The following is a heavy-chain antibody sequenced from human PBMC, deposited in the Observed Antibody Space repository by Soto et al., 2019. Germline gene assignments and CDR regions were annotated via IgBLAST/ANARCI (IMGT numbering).Heavy chain of an antibody. D-gene: IGHD1-26*01. CDR2: IYYSGST. V-gene: IGHV4-59*01. CDR3: ARGERGSFDY. CDR1: GGSISSYY. Sequence: QVQLQESGPGLVKPSETLSLTCTVSGGSISSYYWSWIRQPPGKGLEWIGYIYYSGSTNYNPSLKTRVTKSLDTSKNNFSLKLSSVTAADTAVYYFARGERGSFDYWGQGNLVTVS. J-gene: IGHJ4*02.